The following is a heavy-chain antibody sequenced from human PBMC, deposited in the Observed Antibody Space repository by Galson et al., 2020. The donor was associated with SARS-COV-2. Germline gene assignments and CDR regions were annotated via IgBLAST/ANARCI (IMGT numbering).Heavy chain of an antibody. CDR3: ARDYIRWLVPSYYMDV. V-gene: IGHV3-30*04. D-gene: IGHD6-19*01. Sequence: SLRLSCAASGFTFSSYAMHWVRQAPGKGLEWVAVISYDGSNKYYADSVKGRFTISRDNSKNTLYLQMNSLRAEDTAVYYCARDYIRWLVPSYYMDVWGKGTTVTISS. CDR1: GFTFSSYA. CDR2: ISYDGSNK. J-gene: IGHJ6*03.